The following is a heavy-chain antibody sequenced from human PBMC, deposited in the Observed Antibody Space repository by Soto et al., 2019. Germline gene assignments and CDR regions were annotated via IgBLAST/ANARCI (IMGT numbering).Heavy chain of an antibody. D-gene: IGHD1-20*01. CDR2: ISYDGSNK. Sequence: QVQLVESGGGVVQPGRSLRLSCPPSGFTFSRFGMHWVRQAPGKGLEWVALISYDGSNKYYADSVQGRFTISRDNSRSTLYLQMSSLRAEDTAVYYCARDQVYEWNDNFYYGMDVWGQGTTVTVSS. CDR1: GFTFSRFG. CDR3: ARDQVYEWNDNFYYGMDV. V-gene: IGHV3-30*19. J-gene: IGHJ6*02.